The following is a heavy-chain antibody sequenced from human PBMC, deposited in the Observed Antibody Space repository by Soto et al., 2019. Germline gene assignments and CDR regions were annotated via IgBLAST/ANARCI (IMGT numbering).Heavy chain of an antibody. CDR3: AKGIAAAGTNYYYYYGMDV. V-gene: IGHV3-30*18. Sequence: LRLSCAASGFTFSSYGMHWVRQAPGKGLEWVAVISYDGSNKYYADSVKGRFTISRDNSKNTLYLQMNSLRAEDTAVYYCAKGIAAAGTNYYYYYGMDVWGQGTTVTVSS. CDR2: ISYDGSNK. D-gene: IGHD6-13*01. CDR1: GFTFSSYG. J-gene: IGHJ6*02.